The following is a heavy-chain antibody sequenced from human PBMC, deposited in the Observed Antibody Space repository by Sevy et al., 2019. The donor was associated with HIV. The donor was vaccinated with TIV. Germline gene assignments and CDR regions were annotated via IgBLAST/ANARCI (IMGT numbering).Heavy chain of an antibody. CDR2: IYAGGST. CDR3: ATHASDYDSTGYLERDAFDI. V-gene: IGHV3-53*01. Sequence: GGSLRLSCTASGFTFSNYEMNWVRQAPGKGLEWVSVIYAGGSTYYADSVKGRFTISRDNSKNTLYLQMNSLRAEDTAVYYCATHASDYDSTGYLERDAFDIWGQGTMVTVSS. CDR1: GFTFSNYE. J-gene: IGHJ3*02. D-gene: IGHD3-22*01.